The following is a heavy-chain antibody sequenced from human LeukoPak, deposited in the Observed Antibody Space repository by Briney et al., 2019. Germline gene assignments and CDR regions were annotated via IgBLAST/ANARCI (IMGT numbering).Heavy chain of an antibody. CDR3: ARPYYDILTGYYLIGFDY. Sequence: PGGSLRLSCAASGFTFSGSAMHWVRQAPGKGLEWVSVIYSGGSTYYADSVKGRFTISRDNSKNTLYLQMNSLRAEDTAVYYCARPYYDILTGYYLIGFDYWGQGTLVTVSS. V-gene: IGHV3-66*04. CDR1: GFTFSGSA. D-gene: IGHD3-9*01. J-gene: IGHJ4*02. CDR2: IYSGGST.